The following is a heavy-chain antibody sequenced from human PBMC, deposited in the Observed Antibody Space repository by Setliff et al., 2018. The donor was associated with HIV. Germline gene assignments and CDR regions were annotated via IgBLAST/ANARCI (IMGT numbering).Heavy chain of an antibody. D-gene: IGHD3-10*01. V-gene: IGHV4-39*01. CDR2: IYYSGTT. Sequence: SETLSLTCTVSGDSISSSTFYWGWIRQPPGKGLEWIGSIYYSGTTYYNPSLKSRVAISVDTSKNQFSLKLSSVTAADTAVYYCASLNGSESPYIYYYYMDVWGKGTTVTVSS. CDR3: ASLNGSESPYIYYYYMDV. J-gene: IGHJ6*03. CDR1: GDSISSSTFY.